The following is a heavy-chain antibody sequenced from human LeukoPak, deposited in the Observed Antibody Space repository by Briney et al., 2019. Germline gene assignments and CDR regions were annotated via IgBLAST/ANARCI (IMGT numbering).Heavy chain of an antibody. CDR1: LFTLSSYV. J-gene: IGHJ6*02. CDR3: AKLNWAYCGGDCPIYGMDV. Sequence: GGALRLSCVASLFTLSSYVIHSGREAPRKGLECVAFIRDGGSNKYYADSVKGRFTISRDNSKNTLYLQMNSLRAEDTAVYYCAKLNWAYCGGDCPIYGMDVWGQGTTVTVSS. D-gene: IGHD2-21*02. V-gene: IGHV3-30*02. CDR2: IRDGGSNK.